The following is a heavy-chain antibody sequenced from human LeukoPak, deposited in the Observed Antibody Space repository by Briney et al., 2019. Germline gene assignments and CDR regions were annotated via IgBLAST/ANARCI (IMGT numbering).Heavy chain of an antibody. CDR3: AKGCTFHGVAHDSCYFDY. CDR2: ITWDGGNI. D-gene: IGHD3-3*01. J-gene: IGHJ4*02. Sequence: PGRSLRLSCVTSGFTFGDYTMHWVRQVPGKGLEWLSGITWDGGNIAYADSVKGRFTISRDNAKSSLYLQMNSLRNEDMAFYFCAKGCTFHGVAHDSCYFDYWGQGTLVTVSS. CDR1: GFTFGDYT. V-gene: IGHV3-9*03.